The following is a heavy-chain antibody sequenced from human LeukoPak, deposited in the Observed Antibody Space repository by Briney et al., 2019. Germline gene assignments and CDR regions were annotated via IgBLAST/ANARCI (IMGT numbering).Heavy chain of an antibody. CDR1: GFTFSSYA. V-gene: IGHV3-23*01. Sequence: GGSLRLSCAASGFTFSSYAMSWVRQAPGKGLEWVSAISGSGGTTYYADSVKGRFTISRDNSKNTLYLQMNSLRTEDTAVYFCAKFEGATIPGWFNDYWGQGILVTVSS. J-gene: IGHJ4*02. CDR3: AKFEGATIPGWFNDY. CDR2: ISGSGGTT. D-gene: IGHD6-19*01.